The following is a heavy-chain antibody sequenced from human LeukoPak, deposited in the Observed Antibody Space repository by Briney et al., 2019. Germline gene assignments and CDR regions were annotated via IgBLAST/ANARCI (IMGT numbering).Heavy chain of an antibody. CDR3: ARGSGSYDY. V-gene: IGHV4-38-2*02. Sequence: PSETLSLTCTVSGYSISSGYYWGWIRQPPGKGLEWIGSIYHSGSTYYNPSLKSRVTISVDTSKNQFSLKVSSVTAADTAVYYCARGSGSYDYWGQGTLVTVSS. CDR1: GYSISSGYY. D-gene: IGHD1-26*01. J-gene: IGHJ4*02. CDR2: IYHSGST.